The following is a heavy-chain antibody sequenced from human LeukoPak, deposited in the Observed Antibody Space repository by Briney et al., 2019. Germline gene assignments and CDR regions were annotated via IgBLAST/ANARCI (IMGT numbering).Heavy chain of an antibody. J-gene: IGHJ4*02. CDR2: TSSDGRNK. CDR3: ARQPHERLWFGGQVKPDFDY. D-gene: IGHD3-10*01. Sequence: GGSLRLSCSASGFIFDSYAMHWVRQAPGKGLEWVAITSSDGRNKYHIESVKGRFSISRDDSKNTVYLQMNSLRPEDTAVYYCARQPHERLWFGGQVKPDFDYWGQGTLVTVSS. V-gene: IGHV3-30*03. CDR1: GFIFDSYA.